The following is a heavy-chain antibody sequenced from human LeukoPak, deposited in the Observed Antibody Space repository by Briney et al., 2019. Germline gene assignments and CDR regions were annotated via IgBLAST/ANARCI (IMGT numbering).Heavy chain of an antibody. J-gene: IGHJ6*03. CDR2: IYYSGST. Sequence: PSETLSLTCTVSGGSISSSSYYWGWIRQPPGKGLEWIGSIYYSGSTYYNPSLKSRVTISVDTSKNQFSLKLSSVTAADTAVYYCARDAIMIRTHYYYYYMDVWGKGTTVTVSS. V-gene: IGHV4-39*02. CDR1: GGSISSSSYY. CDR3: ARDAIMIRTHYYYYYMDV. D-gene: IGHD3-16*01.